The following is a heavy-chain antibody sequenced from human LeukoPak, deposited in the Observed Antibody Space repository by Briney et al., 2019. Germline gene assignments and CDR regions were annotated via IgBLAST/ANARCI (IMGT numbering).Heavy chain of an antibody. J-gene: IGHJ5*02. Sequence: PSETLSLTCTVSGGSITSHEHYWGWIPQPPGMGLDWFVSIYYSGKTYYNPSLKGRVTVSVDTSKNQFSLKLSSVTAADTAVYYCARHGALFFPGLPPVWFDPWGQGTLVTVSS. CDR1: GGSITSHEHY. V-gene: IGHV4-39*01. CDR2: IYYSGKT. CDR3: ARHGALFFPGLPPVWFDP. D-gene: IGHD2-15*01.